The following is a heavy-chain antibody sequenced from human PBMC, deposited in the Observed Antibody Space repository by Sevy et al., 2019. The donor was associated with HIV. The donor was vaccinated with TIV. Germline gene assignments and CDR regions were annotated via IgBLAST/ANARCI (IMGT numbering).Heavy chain of an antibody. CDR3: ARGYSSGWYYFDY. Sequence: SETLSLTCTVSGGSVSSGSYYWSWIRQPPGKGLEWIGYIYYSGSTNYNPSLKSRVTISVDTSKNQFSLKLSSVTAADTAVYYCARGYSSGWYYFDYWGQRTLVTVSS. CDR1: GGSVSSGSYY. V-gene: IGHV4-61*01. CDR2: IYYSGST. J-gene: IGHJ4*02. D-gene: IGHD6-19*01.